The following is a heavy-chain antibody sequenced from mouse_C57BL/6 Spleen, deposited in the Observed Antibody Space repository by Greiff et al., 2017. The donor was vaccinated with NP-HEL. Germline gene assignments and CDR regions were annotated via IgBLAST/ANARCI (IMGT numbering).Heavy chain of an antibody. J-gene: IGHJ4*01. CDR1: GFTFSSYG. D-gene: IGHD1-1*01. Sequence: DVQLVESGGDLVKPGGSLKLSCAASGFTFSSYGMSWVRQTPDKRLEWVATISSGGSYTYYPDSVKGRFTFSRDNAKNTLYLQMSSLKSEDAAMYYCARDYYGSGYDYAMDYWGQGTSVTVSS. V-gene: IGHV5-6*01. CDR2: ISSGGSYT. CDR3: ARDYYGSGYDYAMDY.